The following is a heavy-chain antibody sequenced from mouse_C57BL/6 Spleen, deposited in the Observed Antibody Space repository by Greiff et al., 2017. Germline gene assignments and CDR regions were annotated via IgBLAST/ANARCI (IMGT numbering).Heavy chain of an antibody. D-gene: IGHD3-1*01. CDR2: IYPGDGDT. CDR3: ARSGGGYAMDY. J-gene: IGHJ4*01. V-gene: IGHV1-80*01. Sequence: QVQLQQSGAELVKPGASVKISCKATGYAFSSYWMNWVKQRPGKGLEWIGQIYPGDGDTNYNGKFKGKATLTADKSSSTAYMQLSSLTSEDSAVYFCARSGGGYAMDYWGQGTSVTVSS. CDR1: GYAFSSYW.